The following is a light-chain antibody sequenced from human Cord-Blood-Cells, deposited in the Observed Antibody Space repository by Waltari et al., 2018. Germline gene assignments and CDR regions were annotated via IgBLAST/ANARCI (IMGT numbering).Light chain of an antibody. Sequence: AIRMTQSPSSFSASTGDSVTITGRASQGISSYLAWYQQKPGKAPKLLIYAASTWQSGVPSRVSGSGSGTDFTLTISCLQSEDFATYYCQQYYSYPYTFGQGTKLEIK. CDR2: AAS. J-gene: IGKJ2*01. CDR1: QGISSY. CDR3: QQYYSYPYT. V-gene: IGKV1-8*01.